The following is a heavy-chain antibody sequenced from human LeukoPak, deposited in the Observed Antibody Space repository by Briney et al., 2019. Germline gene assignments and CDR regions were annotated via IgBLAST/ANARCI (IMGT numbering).Heavy chain of an antibody. Sequence: ASVKVSCKASGGTFSNYAISWVRQAPGQGLEWMGWISAYNGNTNYAQKLQGRVTMTTDTSTSTAYMELRSLRSDDTAVYYCARNMVRGTYGPEGYWGQGTLVTVSS. D-gene: IGHD3-10*01. CDR3: ARNMVRGTYGPEGY. V-gene: IGHV1-18*01. CDR1: GGTFSNYA. CDR2: ISAYNGNT. J-gene: IGHJ4*02.